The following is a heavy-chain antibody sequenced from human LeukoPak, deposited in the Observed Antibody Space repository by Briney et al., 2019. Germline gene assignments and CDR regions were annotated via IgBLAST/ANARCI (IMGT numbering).Heavy chain of an antibody. CDR2: VTESGDGT. J-gene: IGHJ4*02. CDR3: AKDVILTYYYGSGSSIDY. CDR1: GFSFSSYV. Sequence: GGSLRLSCAASGFSFSSYVMRLFRQAPGKGLEWVSSVTESGDGTYYADSVKGRFSSSRDNSRSTLFLQMNGLRAEDTAVYYCAKDVILTYYYGSGSSIDYWGQGTLVTVSS. V-gene: IGHV3-23*01. D-gene: IGHD3-10*01.